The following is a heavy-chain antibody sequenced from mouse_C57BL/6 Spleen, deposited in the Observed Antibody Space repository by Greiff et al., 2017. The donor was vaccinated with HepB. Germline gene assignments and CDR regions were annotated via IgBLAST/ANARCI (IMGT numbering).Heavy chain of an antibody. CDR1: GFTFSSYA. CDR2: ISDGGSYT. J-gene: IGHJ4*01. Sequence: EVKLVESGGGLVKPGGSLKLSCAASGFTFSSYAMSWVRQTPEKRLEWVATISDGGSYTYYPDKVKGRFTISRDKAKNNLYLQMSHLKSEDTAMYYCARDPSMDYSGQGTSVTVSS. V-gene: IGHV5-4*01. CDR3: ARDPSMDY.